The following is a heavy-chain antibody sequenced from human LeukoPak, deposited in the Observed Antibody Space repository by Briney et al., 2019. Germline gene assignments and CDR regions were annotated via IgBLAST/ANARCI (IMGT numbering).Heavy chain of an antibody. D-gene: IGHD6-13*01. J-gene: IGHJ4*02. Sequence: PSETLSLTCTVSGDSISSSSSYWGWIRQPPGEGLEWIGEINHSGSTNYNPSLKSRVTISVDTSKNQFSLKLSSVTAADTAVYYCARAIAAAGSFDYWGQGTLVTVSS. V-gene: IGHV4-39*07. CDR1: GDSISSSSSY. CDR2: INHSGST. CDR3: ARAIAAAGSFDY.